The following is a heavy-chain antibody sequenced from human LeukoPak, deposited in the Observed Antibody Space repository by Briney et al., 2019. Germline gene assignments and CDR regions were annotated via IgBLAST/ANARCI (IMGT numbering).Heavy chain of an antibody. D-gene: IGHD3-22*01. CDR1: GGSISSGSYY. CDR3: AREVMEYDSSGYFPLCDY. Sequence: SQTLSLTCTVSGGSISSGSYYWSWIRQPAGKGLEWIGRIYTSGSTNYNPSLKSRVTISVDTSKNQFSLKLSSVTAADTAVYYCAREVMEYDSSGYFPLCDYWGQGTLVTVSS. J-gene: IGHJ4*02. CDR2: IYTSGST. V-gene: IGHV4-61*02.